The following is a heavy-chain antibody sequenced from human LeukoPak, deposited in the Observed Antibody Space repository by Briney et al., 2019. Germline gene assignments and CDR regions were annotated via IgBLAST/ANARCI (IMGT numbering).Heavy chain of an antibody. CDR1: GFTFSSYG. CDR2: ISYDGSNK. V-gene: IGHV3-30*03. CDR3: VRADGRSYGLFDS. D-gene: IGHD5-18*01. J-gene: IGHJ4*02. Sequence: GGSLRLSCAASGFTFSSYGMHWVRQAPGKGLEWVAVISYDGSNKYYADSVKGRFTISRDNSKNTLYLQMDSLRPEDTAVYHCVRADGRSYGLFDSWGRGTLVIVSS.